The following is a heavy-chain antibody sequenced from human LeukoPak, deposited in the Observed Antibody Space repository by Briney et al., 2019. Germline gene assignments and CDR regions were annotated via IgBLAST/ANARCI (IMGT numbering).Heavy chain of an antibody. CDR3: VRPDYYDSRKPAGDY. Sequence: SVKVSCKASGGTFSSYAISWVQQAPGQGLEWMGGIIPIFGTANYAQKFQGRVTITADESTSTAYMELSSLRSEDTAVYYCVRPDYYDSRKPAGDYWGQGTLVTVSS. J-gene: IGHJ4*02. CDR1: GGTFSSYA. CDR2: IIPIFGTA. V-gene: IGHV1-69*13. D-gene: IGHD3-22*01.